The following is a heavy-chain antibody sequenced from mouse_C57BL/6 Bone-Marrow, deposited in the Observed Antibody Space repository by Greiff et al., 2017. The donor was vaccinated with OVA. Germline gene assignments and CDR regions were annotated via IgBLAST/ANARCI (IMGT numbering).Heavy chain of an antibody. V-gene: IGHV5-4*01. J-gene: IGHJ4*01. CDR3: AREGDLGIYYGNYYAMDY. D-gene: IGHD2-1*01. CDR1: GFTFSSYA. Sequence: EVKLMESGGGLVKPGGSLKLSCAASGFTFSSYAMSWVRQTPEKRLEWVATISDGGSYTYYPDNVQGRFTISRDNAKNNLYLQMSHLKSEDTAMYYCAREGDLGIYYGNYYAMDYWGQGTSVTVSS. CDR2: ISDGGSYT.